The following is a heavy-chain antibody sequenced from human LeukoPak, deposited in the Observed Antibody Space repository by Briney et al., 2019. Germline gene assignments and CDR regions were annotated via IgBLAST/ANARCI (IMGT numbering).Heavy chain of an antibody. D-gene: IGHD6-19*01. CDR2: ISGGGGST. CDR3: AKGIAVATK. CDR1: GFTFSSYG. V-gene: IGHV3-23*01. Sequence: VQLGGLRLSCAASGFTFSSYGMSWVRQAPGKGLEWVSSISGGGGSTEYAVSVKGRFTVSRDNSKNMLYLQMNSLRAEDTAVYYCAKGIAVATKWGQGTLLTVSS. J-gene: IGHJ4*02.